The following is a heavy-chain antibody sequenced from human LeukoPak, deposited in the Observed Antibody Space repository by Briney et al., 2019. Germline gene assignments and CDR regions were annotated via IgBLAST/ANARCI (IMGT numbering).Heavy chain of an antibody. Sequence: SLRLSCAASGFTFSSYGMHWVRQAPGKGLEWVAVISYDGSNKYYADSVKGRFTISRDNSKNTLYLQMNSLRAEDTAVYYCAKKRYCSSTSCPDDAFDIWGQGTMVTVSS. CDR3: AKKRYCSSTSCPDDAFDI. CDR1: GFTFSSYG. J-gene: IGHJ3*02. CDR2: ISYDGSNK. D-gene: IGHD2-2*01. V-gene: IGHV3-30*18.